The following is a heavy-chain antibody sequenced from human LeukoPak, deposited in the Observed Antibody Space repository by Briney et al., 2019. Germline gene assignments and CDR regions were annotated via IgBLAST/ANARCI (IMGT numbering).Heavy chain of an antibody. V-gene: IGHV1-18*01. CDR3: ARGTGRRYSCGYDVTGDAFDI. J-gene: IGHJ3*02. Sequence: AVKVSCKASGYTFTNYPVTWVRQAPGQGLEWMGWISPSNGNTNYAQKLQGRVTLTTDTSTSTAYMELRSLRSDDTAVYYCARGTGRRYSCGYDVTGDAFDIWGQGTMVSVSS. CDR2: ISPSNGNT. CDR1: GYTFTNYP. D-gene: IGHD5-18*01.